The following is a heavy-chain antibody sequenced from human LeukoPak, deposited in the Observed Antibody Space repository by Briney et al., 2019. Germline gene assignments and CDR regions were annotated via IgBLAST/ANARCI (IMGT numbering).Heavy chain of an antibody. CDR2: ISHDGSNK. V-gene: IGHV3-30*04. CDR1: RFTFSTYA. Sequence: GGSLRLSCAVSRFTFSTYAMHWVRQAPGKGLEWVTLISHDGSNKYYADSVKGRFTISRDNSKNTLYLQMNSLRAEDTAVYYCARDYGGSSPFDYWGQGTLVTVSS. J-gene: IGHJ4*02. D-gene: IGHD4-23*01. CDR3: ARDYGGSSPFDY.